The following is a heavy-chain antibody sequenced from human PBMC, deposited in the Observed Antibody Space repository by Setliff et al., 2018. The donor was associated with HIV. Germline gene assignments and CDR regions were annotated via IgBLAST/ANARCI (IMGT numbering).Heavy chain of an antibody. Sequence: GGSLRLSCAASGFTFSHYPMHWVRLAPGKGLEWVAIISYDGSNIHYADSVKGRFTISRDNSKNTLYLQMNSLRAEDTAVYYCARVVYDFWSGYYGPYYIDVWGEGTMVTVSS. CDR2: ISYDGSNI. V-gene: IGHV3-30*04. J-gene: IGHJ6*03. D-gene: IGHD3-3*01. CDR1: GFTFSHYP. CDR3: ARVVYDFWSGYYGPYYIDV.